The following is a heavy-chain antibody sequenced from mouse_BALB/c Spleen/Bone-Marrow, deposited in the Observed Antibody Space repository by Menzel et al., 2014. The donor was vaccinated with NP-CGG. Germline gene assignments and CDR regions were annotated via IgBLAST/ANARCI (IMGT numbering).Heavy chain of an antibody. V-gene: IGHV2-2*02. CDR3: ARNRDGRYAMDY. Sequence: VKLVESGPGLVQPSQCLSITCTVSGFSLTSYGVHWVRQSPGKGLEWLGVICRGGSTDYNAVFICRLSISKDNSKSQVFLKRNRPQDNDTAKCYGARNRDGRYAMDYWGQGTSVTVSS. CDR1: GFSLTSYG. D-gene: IGHD2-3*01. CDR2: ICRGGST. J-gene: IGHJ4*01.